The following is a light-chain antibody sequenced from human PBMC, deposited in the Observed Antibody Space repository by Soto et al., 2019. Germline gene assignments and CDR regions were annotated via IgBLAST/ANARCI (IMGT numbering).Light chain of an antibody. J-gene: IGKJ1*01. CDR1: QSVGSSY. CDR3: QQYGNSPRT. V-gene: IGKV3-20*01. CDR2: GAS. Sequence: DIVLTQPPGTLSLSPGERATLSCRASQSVGSSYLAWYQQKPGQAPSLLMYGASSRATGIPDRFSGSGSGTDFTLTISRLEPEGFAVYYCQQYGNSPRTFGQGTKV.